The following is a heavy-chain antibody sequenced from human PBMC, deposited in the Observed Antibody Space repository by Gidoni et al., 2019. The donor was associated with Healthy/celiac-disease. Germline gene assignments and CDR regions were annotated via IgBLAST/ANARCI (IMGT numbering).Heavy chain of an antibody. CDR2: IYYSGST. CDR1: GGSISSYY. V-gene: IGHV4-59*01. J-gene: IGHJ4*02. CDR3: ARGVAVAGVDY. D-gene: IGHD6-19*01. Sequence: QVQLQESGPGLVQPSETLSLTCTVPGGSISSYYWSWIRQPPGKGLEWIGYIYYSGSTNYNPSLKSRVTISVDTSKNQFSLKLSSVTAADTAVYYCARGVAVAGVDYWGQGTLVTVSS.